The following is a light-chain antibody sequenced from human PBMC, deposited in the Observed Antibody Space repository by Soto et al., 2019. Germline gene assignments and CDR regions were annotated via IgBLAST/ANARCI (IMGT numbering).Light chain of an antibody. V-gene: IGKV3-15*01. CDR1: QSLTSY. J-gene: IGKJ4*01. Sequence: EIVMTQSPATLSVSPGETATLSCRASQSLTSYLAWYQQKPDQAPRLLIYGISTRATDIPARFSGSGSGTEFTLTISSLQSEDFAVYYCQHYNNWPLTFGGGTKVEIK. CDR2: GIS. CDR3: QHYNNWPLT.